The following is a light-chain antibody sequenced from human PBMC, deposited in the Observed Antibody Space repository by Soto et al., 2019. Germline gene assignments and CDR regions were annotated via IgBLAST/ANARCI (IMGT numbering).Light chain of an antibody. CDR3: QQYDGN. CDR1: QNINTW. J-gene: IGKJ4*01. V-gene: IGKV1-5*01. Sequence: DTQMTQSPSTLSASVGDRVTITCRASQNINTWLAWYQQRPGRAPELLIYGASKLESGVPSRFSGSGSGTEFTLTISRLQPDDFATYYCQQYDGNFGGGTKVEIK. CDR2: GAS.